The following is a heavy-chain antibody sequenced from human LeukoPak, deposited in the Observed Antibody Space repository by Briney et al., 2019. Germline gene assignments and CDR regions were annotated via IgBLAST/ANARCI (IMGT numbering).Heavy chain of an antibody. CDR3: ARGDYYDSRDAFDI. Sequence: SETLSLTCTVSGGSISSYYWSWIRQPAGKGLEWIGRIYTSGSTNYNPSLKSRVTMSVDTSKNQFSLKLSSVTAADTAVYYCARGDYYDSRDAFDIWGQGTMVTVSS. CDR2: IYTSGST. CDR1: GGSISSYY. D-gene: IGHD3-22*01. J-gene: IGHJ3*02. V-gene: IGHV4-4*07.